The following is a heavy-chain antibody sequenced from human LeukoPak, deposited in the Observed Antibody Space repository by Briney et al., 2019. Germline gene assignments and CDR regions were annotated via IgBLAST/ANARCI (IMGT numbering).Heavy chain of an antibody. CDR2: ISWNSGSI. V-gene: IGHV3-9*01. CDR1: GFTFDDYA. D-gene: IGHD3-22*01. CDR3: AKDMGINDSSGYYYVARAFDI. Sequence: GGSLRLSCAASGFTFDDYAMHWVRQAPGKGLEWVSGISWNSGSIGYADSVKGRFTISRDNAKNSLYLQMNSLRAEDTALYYCAKDMGINDSSGYYYVARAFDIWGQGTMVTVSS. J-gene: IGHJ3*02.